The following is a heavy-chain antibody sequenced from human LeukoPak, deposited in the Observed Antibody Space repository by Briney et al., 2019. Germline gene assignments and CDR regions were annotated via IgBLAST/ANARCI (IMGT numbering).Heavy chain of an antibody. CDR3: ARGLSSSWRYYYYGMDV. J-gene: IGHJ6*02. D-gene: IGHD6-13*01. CDR2: ISSSSYI. CDR1: GFTFDDYA. Sequence: GGSLRLSCAASGFTFDDYAMHWVRQAPGKGLEWVSAISSSSYIYYADSVKGRFTISRDNAKNSLYLQMNSLRAEDTAVYYCARGLSSSWRYYYYGMDVWGQGTTVTVSS. V-gene: IGHV3-69-1*01.